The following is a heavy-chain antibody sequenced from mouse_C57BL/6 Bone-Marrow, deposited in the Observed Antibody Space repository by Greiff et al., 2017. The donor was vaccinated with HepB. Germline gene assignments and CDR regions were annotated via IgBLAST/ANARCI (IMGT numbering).Heavy chain of an antibody. J-gene: IGHJ2*01. CDR3: ARGITTVVAADY. V-gene: IGHV1-53*01. D-gene: IGHD1-1*01. Sequence: QVQLKQPGTELVKPGASVKLSCKASGYTFTSYWMHWVKQRPGQGLEWIGNINPSNGGTNYNEKFKSKATLTVDKSSSTAYMQLSSLTSEDSAVYYCARGITTVVAADYWGQGTTLTVSS. CDR1: GYTFTSYW. CDR2: INPSNGGT.